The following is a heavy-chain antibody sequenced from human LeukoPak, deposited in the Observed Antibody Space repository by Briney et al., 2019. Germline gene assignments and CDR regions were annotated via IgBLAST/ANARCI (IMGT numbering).Heavy chain of an antibody. CDR2: ISYDGSNK. Sequence: GGSLRLSCAASGXTFSSYGMHWVRQAPGKGQEWVAVISYDGSNKYYADSVKGRFTISRDNSKNTLYLQMNSLRAEDTAVYYCAKDGAAAAGMDVWGQGTTVTVSS. CDR3: AKDGAAAAGMDV. V-gene: IGHV3-30*18. D-gene: IGHD6-13*01. J-gene: IGHJ6*02. CDR1: GXTFSSYG.